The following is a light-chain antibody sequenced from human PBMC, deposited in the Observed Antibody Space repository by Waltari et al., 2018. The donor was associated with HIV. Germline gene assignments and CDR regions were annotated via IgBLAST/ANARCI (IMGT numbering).Light chain of an antibody. CDR3: AAWDVSLNGPV. CDR1: SPNIATKT. J-gene: IGLJ3*02. CDR2: YNN. V-gene: IGLV1-44*01. Sequence: QSVLPQPHSASGTPGQRVTIACSGSSPNIATKTVNWYQQFPGTAPKLLIYYNNQRPSGVPDRFSGSKSGTSASLAISGLQSEDEADFYCAAWDVSLNGPVFGGGTKLTVL.